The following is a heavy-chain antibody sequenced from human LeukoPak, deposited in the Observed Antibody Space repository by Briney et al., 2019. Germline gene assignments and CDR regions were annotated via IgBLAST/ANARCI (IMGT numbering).Heavy chain of an antibody. CDR2: IHYSGST. CDR1: VGSICTYH. D-gene: IGHD1-1*01. Sequence: SETQCLPPAVPVGSICTYHSNWMRQPPGKGLEWIGYIHYSGSTKYNPSLKSRVTISVDTSKNQFSLKQTSVTAADTAVYYCARGDEYKSASFDNWGQGTLVTVSS. CDR3: ARGDEYKSASFDN. V-gene: IGHV4-59*01. J-gene: IGHJ4*02.